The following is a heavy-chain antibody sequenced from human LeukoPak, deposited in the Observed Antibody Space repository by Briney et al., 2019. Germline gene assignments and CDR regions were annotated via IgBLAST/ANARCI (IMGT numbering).Heavy chain of an antibody. D-gene: IGHD3-10*01. CDR3: AKDNTAVRGVLDY. CDR1: GFTFSSYG. Sequence: GSLRLSCAASGFTFSSYGMHWVRQAPGKGLEWVAVISYDGSNKYYADSVKGRFTISRDNSKNTLYLQMNSLRAEDTAVYYCAKDNTAVRGVLDYWGQGTLVTVSS. V-gene: IGHV3-30*18. CDR2: ISYDGSNK. J-gene: IGHJ4*02.